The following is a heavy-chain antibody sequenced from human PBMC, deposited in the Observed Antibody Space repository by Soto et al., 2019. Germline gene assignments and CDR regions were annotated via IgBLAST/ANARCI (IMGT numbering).Heavy chain of an antibody. CDR2: IVPIFGTT. V-gene: IGHV1-69*05. CDR3: ARVEAVASIYNYHGLDV. Sequence: QVQLVQSGAEVKRPGSSVKVSCKASGGTFSNYAIDWVRQAPGQGLEWMGGIVPIFGTTYYTHKFQGRATMIPDDSTTTAYLKLSSLRSEDTAIYYCARVEAVASIYNYHGLDVWGQGTAVSVSS. J-gene: IGHJ6*02. CDR1: GGTFSNYA. D-gene: IGHD6-19*01.